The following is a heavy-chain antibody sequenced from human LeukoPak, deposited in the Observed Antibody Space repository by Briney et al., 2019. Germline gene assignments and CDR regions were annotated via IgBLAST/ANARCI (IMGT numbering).Heavy chain of an antibody. CDR2: IRPSTGDT. J-gene: IGHJ4*02. V-gene: IGHV1-18*01. D-gene: IGHD2/OR15-2a*01. CDR3: ARVRDYLFDY. CDR1: GYTFPSHG. Sequence: ASVKVSCKASGYTFPSHGISWVRQAPGQGLEWMGWIRPSTGDTDYALNLQGRVTLTTDTSTSTAYMELRSLRSDDTAVYYCARVRDYLFDYWGQGTLVTVSS.